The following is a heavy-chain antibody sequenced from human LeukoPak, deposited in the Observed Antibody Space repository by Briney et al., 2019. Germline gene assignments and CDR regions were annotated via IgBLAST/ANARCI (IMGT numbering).Heavy chain of an antibody. CDR1: GFTFGDYA. CDR3: TSLWVGFMTTVTTGGY. Sequence: GGSLRLSCTASGFTFGDYAMSWVRQAPGKGLEWVGFIRSKAYGGTTEYAASVKGRFTISRDDSKSVAYLQMNSLKTEDTAVYYCTSLWVGFMTTVTTGGYWGQGTLVTVSS. CDR2: IRSKAYGGTT. V-gene: IGHV3-49*04. J-gene: IGHJ4*02. D-gene: IGHD4-17*01.